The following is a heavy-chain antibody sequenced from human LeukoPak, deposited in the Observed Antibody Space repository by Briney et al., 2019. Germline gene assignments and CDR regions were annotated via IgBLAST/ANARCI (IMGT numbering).Heavy chain of an antibody. CDR2: IYTSGST. V-gene: IGHV4-4*07. CDR3: ARDANIAAAGKYYYYMDV. Sequence: SETLSLTCSVSGGSISSYYWSWIRQPAGKGLEWFGRIYTSGSTNYNPSLKSRVTISVDTSKNQFSLKLSSVTAADTAVYYCARDANIAAAGKYYYYMDVWGKGTTVTISS. J-gene: IGHJ6*03. D-gene: IGHD6-13*01. CDR1: GGSISSYY.